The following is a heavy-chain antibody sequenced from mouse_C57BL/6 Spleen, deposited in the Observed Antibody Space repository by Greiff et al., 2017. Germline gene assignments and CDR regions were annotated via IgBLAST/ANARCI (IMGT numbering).Heavy chain of an antibody. V-gene: IGHV2-2*01. CDR1: GFSLTSYG. Sequence: VQLQESGPGLVQPSQSLSITCTVSGFSLTSYGVHWVRQSPGKGLEWLGVIWSGGSTDYNAAFISRLSISKDNSKSQVFFKMNSLQADDTAIYYCARSITTVVATDYAMGYWGQGTSVTVSS. CDR2: IWSGGST. D-gene: IGHD1-1*01. J-gene: IGHJ4*01. CDR3: ARSITTVVATDYAMGY.